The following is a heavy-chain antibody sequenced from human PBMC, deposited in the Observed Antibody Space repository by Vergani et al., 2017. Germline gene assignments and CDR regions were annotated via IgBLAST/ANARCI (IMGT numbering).Heavy chain of an antibody. Sequence: QVQLVQSGAEVKKPGSSVKVSCKASGGTFSSYAITWVRQAPGQGLEWMGGIIPIFGTANYAQKFQGRVTITADEFTSTAYMELSSLRSEDTAVYYCTRVYPHCGSGREDWFDPWGQGTLVTVSS. J-gene: IGHJ5*02. D-gene: IGHD3-10*01. CDR2: IIPIFGTA. V-gene: IGHV1-69*01. CDR1: GGTFSSYA. CDR3: TRVYPHCGSGREDWFDP.